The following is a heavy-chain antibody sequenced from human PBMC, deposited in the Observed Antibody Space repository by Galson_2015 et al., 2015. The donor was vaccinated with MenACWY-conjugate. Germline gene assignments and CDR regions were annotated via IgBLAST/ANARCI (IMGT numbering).Heavy chain of an antibody. D-gene: IGHD6-6*01. CDR2: IYPGDSDS. V-gene: IGHV5-51*03. CDR1: GYSFVSYW. J-gene: IGHJ4*02. CDR3: ARRSARSHFDH. Sequence: QSGAEVTKPGESLTISCKTSGYSFVSYWIVWVRQLPGKGLELMGTIYPGDSDSRYSPPFQGQVTISADQSINTAYLQWTSLKSSDSAIYFCARRSARSHFDHWGQGTLVTVSS.